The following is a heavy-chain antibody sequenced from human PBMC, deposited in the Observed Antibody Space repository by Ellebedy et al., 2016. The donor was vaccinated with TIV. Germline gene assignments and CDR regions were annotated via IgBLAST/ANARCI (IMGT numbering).Heavy chain of an antibody. V-gene: IGHV3-11*01. CDR3: ARDARFIDQQHNWFDP. D-gene: IGHD2-2*01. J-gene: IGHJ5*02. CDR1: GFTFSDYY. CDR2: ISNSGSTI. Sequence: GESLKISCAASGFTFSDYYMIWIRQAPGKGLEWVSYISNSGSTIYYADSVKVRFTISRDNAKNSLSLLMHSLRAEDTAVYYCARDARFIDQQHNWFDPWGQGTLVTVSS.